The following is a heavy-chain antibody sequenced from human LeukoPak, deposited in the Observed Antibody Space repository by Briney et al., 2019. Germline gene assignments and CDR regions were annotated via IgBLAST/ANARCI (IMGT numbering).Heavy chain of an antibody. CDR2: ISGSGGST. D-gene: IGHD2-2*02. CDR3: AKSVVPAAIRNYFDY. J-gene: IGHJ4*02. CDR1: GFTFSSYA. Sequence: PGGSLRLSCAASGFTFSSYAMSWVRQAPGKGLEWVSAISGSGGSTYYADSVKGRFTISRDNSKNTLYLQMNSPRAEDTAVYYCAKSVVPAAIRNYFDYWGQGTLVTVSS. V-gene: IGHV3-23*01.